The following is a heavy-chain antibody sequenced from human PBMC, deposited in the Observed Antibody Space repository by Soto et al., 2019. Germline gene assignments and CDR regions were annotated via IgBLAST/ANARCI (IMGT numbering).Heavy chain of an antibody. V-gene: IGHV3-48*02. D-gene: IGHD6-19*01. J-gene: IGHJ6*02. CDR1: GFTFSSYS. Sequence: GGSLRLSCAASGFTFSSYSMNWVRQAPGKGLEWVSYISSSSSTIYYADSVKGRFTISRDNAKNSLYLQMNSLRDEDTAVYYCARDQAVYLSGYYYGMDVWGQGTTVTVSS. CDR2: ISSSSSTI. CDR3: ARDQAVYLSGYYYGMDV.